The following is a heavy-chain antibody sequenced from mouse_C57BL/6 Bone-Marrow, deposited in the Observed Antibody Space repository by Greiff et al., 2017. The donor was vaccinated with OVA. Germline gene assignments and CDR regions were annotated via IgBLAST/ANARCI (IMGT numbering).Heavy chain of an antibody. CDR1: GYTFTDYY. CDR2: IYPGSGNT. V-gene: IGHV1-76*01. J-gene: IGHJ4*01. CDR3: ARQLRLHYYAMDY. D-gene: IGHD3-2*02. Sequence: QVQLQQSGAELVRPGASVKLSCKASGYTFTDYYINWVKQRPGQGLEWIARIYPGSGNTYYNEKFKGKATLTAEKSSSTAYMQLSSLTSEDSAVYFCARQLRLHYYAMDYWGQGTSVTVSS.